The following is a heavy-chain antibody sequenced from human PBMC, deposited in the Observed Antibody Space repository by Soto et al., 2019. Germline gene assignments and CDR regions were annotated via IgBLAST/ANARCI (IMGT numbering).Heavy chain of an antibody. Sequence: QVQLVESGGGVVQPGRSLRPSCAASGFTFSSYGMHWVRQAPGKGLEWVAVIWYDGSNKYYADSVKGRFTISRDNSKNTLYLQMNSLRAEDTAVYYCARVRYYDSSGSYYFDYWGQGTLITVSS. J-gene: IGHJ4*02. CDR2: IWYDGSNK. V-gene: IGHV3-33*01. CDR3: ARVRYYDSSGSYYFDY. D-gene: IGHD3-22*01. CDR1: GFTFSSYG.